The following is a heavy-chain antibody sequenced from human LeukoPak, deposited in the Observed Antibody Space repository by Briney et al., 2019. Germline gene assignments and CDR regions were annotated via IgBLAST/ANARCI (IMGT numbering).Heavy chain of an antibody. Sequence: PSETLSLTCTVSGGSISSYYWSWIRQPAGKGLEWIGRIYTSGSTNYNPSLKSRVTMSVDTSKNQFSQKLSSVTAADTAVYYCARDRREDTYYDFWSGYSGFDYWGQGTLVTVSS. CDR3: ARDRREDTYYDFWSGYSGFDY. CDR1: GGSISSYY. D-gene: IGHD3-3*01. J-gene: IGHJ4*02. CDR2: IYTSGST. V-gene: IGHV4-4*07.